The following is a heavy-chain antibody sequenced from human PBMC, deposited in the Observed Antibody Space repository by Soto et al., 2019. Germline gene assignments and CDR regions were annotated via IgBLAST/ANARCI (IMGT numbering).Heavy chain of an antibody. Sequence: WGSLRLSCAASGFTFSDYWMNWVRQAPGKGLEWVANIKKDGSEKYYVDSVKVRFTISIDNSKNSLYLQMNSLRAEDTAVYYCARYCSSNRCREETXDYWGQGNLVTVS. CDR3: ARYCSSNRCREETXDY. D-gene: IGHD2-2*01. J-gene: IGHJ4*02. V-gene: IGHV3-7*01. CDR2: IKKDGSEK. CDR1: GFTFSDYW.